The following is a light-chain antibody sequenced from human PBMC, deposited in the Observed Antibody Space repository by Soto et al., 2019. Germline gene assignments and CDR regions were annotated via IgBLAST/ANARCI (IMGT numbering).Light chain of an antibody. CDR3: QQRGNWPLT. V-gene: IGKV3-11*01. Sequence: EVVLTQSPATLSLSPGERATLSCRASQGVASYLAWYQQKPGQAPRLLIYDVSNRATGIPARFSGSGSVTDFTLTISSLEPEDFAVYYCQQRGNWPLTFGGGTKVEIK. CDR2: DVS. CDR1: QGVASY. J-gene: IGKJ4*01.